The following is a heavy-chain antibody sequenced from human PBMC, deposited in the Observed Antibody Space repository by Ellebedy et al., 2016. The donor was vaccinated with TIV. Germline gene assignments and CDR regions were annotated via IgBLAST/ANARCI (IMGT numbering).Heavy chain of an antibody. J-gene: IGHJ4*02. CDR1: GFTFSSYA. D-gene: IGHD2-21*02. CDR2: ISYDGSNK. CDR3: ASGGDRGLDY. V-gene: IGHV3-30-3*01. Sequence: GGSLRLXCAASGFTFSSYAMHWVRQAPGKGLEWVAVISYDGSNKYYADSVKGRFTISRDNSKNTLYLQMNSLRAEDTAVYYCASGGDRGLDYWGQGNPVTVSS.